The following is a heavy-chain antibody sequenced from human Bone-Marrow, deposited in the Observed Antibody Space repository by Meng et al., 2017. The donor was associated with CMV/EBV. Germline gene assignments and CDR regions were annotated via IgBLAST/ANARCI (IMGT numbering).Heavy chain of an antibody. CDR1: GGSFNGYY. CDR2: INHSGST. Sequence: SETLSLTCTVSGGSFNGYYWNWIRQPPGKGLEWIGEINHSGSTNYNPSLKSRVTISVDTSKKQFSLKLTSVTAADTAVYYCATLSGYCSGGRGHHDLWGQGTLVTVSS. J-gene: IGHJ5*02. CDR3: ATLSGYCSGGRGHHDL. D-gene: IGHD2-15*01. V-gene: IGHV4-34*01.